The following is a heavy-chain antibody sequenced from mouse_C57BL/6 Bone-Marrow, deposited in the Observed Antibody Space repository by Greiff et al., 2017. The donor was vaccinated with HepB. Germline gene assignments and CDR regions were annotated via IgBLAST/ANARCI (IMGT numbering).Heavy chain of an antibody. J-gene: IGHJ2*01. V-gene: IGHV1-50*01. CDR3: ARWYASSWDY. CDR1: GYTFTSYW. D-gene: IGHD2-14*01. CDR2: IDPSDSYT. Sequence: QVQLQQPGAELVKPGASVKLSCKASGYTFTSYWMQWVKQRPGQGLEWIGEIDPSDSYTNYNQKFKGKATLTVDTSSSTAYMQLSSLTSEDSAVYYCARWYASSWDYWGQGTTLTVSS.